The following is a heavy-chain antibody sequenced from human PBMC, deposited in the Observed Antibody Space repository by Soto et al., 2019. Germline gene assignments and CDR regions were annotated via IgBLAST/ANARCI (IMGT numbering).Heavy chain of an antibody. CDR3: ASVVVAATGPYYYGMDV. V-gene: IGHV1-69*13. Sequence: SVKVTCKASGGTFSSYAISWVRQAPGQGLEWMGGIIPIFGTANYAQKFQGRVTITADESTSTAYMELSSLRSEDTAVYYCASVVVAATGPYYYGMDVWGQGTTVTVSS. CDR1: GGTFSSYA. J-gene: IGHJ6*02. CDR2: IIPIFGTA. D-gene: IGHD2-15*01.